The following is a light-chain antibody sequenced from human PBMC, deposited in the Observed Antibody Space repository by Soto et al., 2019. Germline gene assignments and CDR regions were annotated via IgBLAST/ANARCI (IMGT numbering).Light chain of an antibody. CDR3: SSYAGSNNLP. Sequence: QSVLTQPPSASGSPGQSVTISCTGSSSDVGAYNYVSWYQQHPGKAPKLMIYEVTKRPSGVPDRFSGSESGNTASLTVSGLQAEDEADYYCSSYAGSNNLPFGGGTKLTVL. J-gene: IGLJ3*02. CDR2: EVT. V-gene: IGLV2-8*01. CDR1: SSDVGAYNY.